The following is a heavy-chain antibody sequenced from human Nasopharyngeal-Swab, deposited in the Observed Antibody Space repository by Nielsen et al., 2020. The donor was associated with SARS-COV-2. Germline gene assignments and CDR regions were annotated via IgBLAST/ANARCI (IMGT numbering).Heavy chain of an antibody. D-gene: IGHD5-18*01. J-gene: IGHJ6*03. CDR3: AGNGHSYVPYYYYYYMDV. V-gene: IGHV4-34*01. Sequence: SETLSLTCAVYGGSFSGYYWSWIRQPPGKGLEWIGEINHSGSTNSNPSLKSRVTISVDTSKNQFSLKLSSVTAADTAVYYCAGNGHSYVPYYYYYYMDVWGKGTTVTVSS. CDR1: GGSFSGYY. CDR2: INHSGST.